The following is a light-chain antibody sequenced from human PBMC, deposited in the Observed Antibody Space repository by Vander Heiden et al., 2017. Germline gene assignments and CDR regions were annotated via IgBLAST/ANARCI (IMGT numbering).Light chain of an antibody. Sequence: QSVLTQPPPVSGAPGQRVNISNIGAGYDVHWYQQLPGTAPKLLIYGNSKRPSGVPDRFSGSKSGTSASLAITGLQAEDEADYYCQSYDSSLSVSVVFGGGTKLTVL. J-gene: IGLJ2*01. V-gene: IGLV1-40*01. CDR3: QSYDSSLSVSVV. CDR1: NIGAGYD. CDR2: GNS.